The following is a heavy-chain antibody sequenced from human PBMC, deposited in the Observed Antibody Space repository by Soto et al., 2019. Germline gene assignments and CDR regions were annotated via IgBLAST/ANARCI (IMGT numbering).Heavy chain of an antibody. Sequence: QLQLQESGPGLVKPSETLSLTCTVSGGSISSSSYYWGWIRQPPGKGLEWIGSIYYSGSTYYNPSLKSRVTISVDTSKNQFSLKLSSVTAADTAVYYCATRGRDIVVVPAAISDWYFDLWGRGTLVTISS. CDR3: ATRGRDIVVVPAAISDWYFDL. CDR2: IYYSGST. V-gene: IGHV4-39*01. CDR1: GGSISSSSYY. D-gene: IGHD2-2*01. J-gene: IGHJ2*01.